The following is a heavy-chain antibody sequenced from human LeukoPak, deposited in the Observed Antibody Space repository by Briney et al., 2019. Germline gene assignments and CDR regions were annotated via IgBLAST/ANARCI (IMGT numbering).Heavy chain of an antibody. CDR2: IRSKANSYAT. D-gene: IGHD1-26*01. CDR1: GFTFSGSA. Sequence: PGGSLRLSCAASGFTFSGSAMHWVRQASGKGLEWVGRIRSKANSYATAYAASVKGRFTISRDDSKNTAYLQMNSLKTEDTAVYYCTRLGSRWEFDYWGQGTLVTVSS. J-gene: IGHJ4*02. V-gene: IGHV3-73*01. CDR3: TRLGSRWEFDY.